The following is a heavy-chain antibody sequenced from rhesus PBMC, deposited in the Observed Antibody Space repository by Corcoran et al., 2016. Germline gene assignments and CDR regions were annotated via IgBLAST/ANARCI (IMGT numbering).Heavy chain of an antibody. CDR3: TKDGLDA. J-gene: IGHJ4*01. CDR1: GFPFSNFW. V-gene: IGHV3S42*01. CDR2: SRGGGDHT. Sequence: EVKLVESGGGLAKPGGSLRLSCAASGFPFSNFWMNWVRQTPGEGPEVSSASRGGGDHTLDGDVVKGRFTTSRDNSKNMVFLEMTSLKTEDTACYFCTKDGLDAWGQGVLVTVST.